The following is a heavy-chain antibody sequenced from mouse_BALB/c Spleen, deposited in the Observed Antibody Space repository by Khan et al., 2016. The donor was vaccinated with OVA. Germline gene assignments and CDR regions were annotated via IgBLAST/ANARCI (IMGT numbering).Heavy chain of an antibody. J-gene: IGHJ3*01. Sequence: LVESGPELKKPGETVKISCKASGYTFTNYGMNWVKQAPRKGLKWMGWINTYTGEPTYADDFKGRFAFSLETSASTAYLQINYLKNEDMATYYCAKSREYDYDEIAYWGQGTLVTVSA. CDR1: GYTFTNYG. CDR3: AKSREYDYDEIAY. V-gene: IGHV9-1*02. D-gene: IGHD2-4*01. CDR2: INTYTGEP.